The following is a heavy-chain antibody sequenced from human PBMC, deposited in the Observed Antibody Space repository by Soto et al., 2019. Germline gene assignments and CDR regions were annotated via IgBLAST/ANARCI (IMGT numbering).Heavy chain of an antibody. CDR1: GYSFISYW. CDR3: ARHGKQQLVRGYYYYYGMDV. CDR2: IYPGDSDT. D-gene: IGHD6-13*01. J-gene: IGHJ6*02. V-gene: IGHV5-51*01. Sequence: PGESLKISCKGSGYSFISYWIGWVRQMPGKGLEWMGIIYPGDSDTRYSPSFQGQVTISADKSISTAYLQWSSLKASDTAMYYCARHGKQQLVRGYYYYYGMDVWGQGTTVTVSS.